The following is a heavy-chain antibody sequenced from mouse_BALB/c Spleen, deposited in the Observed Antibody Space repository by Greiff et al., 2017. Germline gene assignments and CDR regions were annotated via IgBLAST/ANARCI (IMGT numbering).Heavy chain of an antibody. J-gene: IGHJ4*01. V-gene: IGHV1S34*01. D-gene: IGHD1-1*01. Sequence: LVKTGASVKISCKASGYSFTGYYMHWVKQSHGKSLEWIGYISCYNGATSYNQKFKGKATFTVDTSSSTAYMQFNSLTSEDSAVYYCARDYGSSFYYAMDYWGQGTSVTVSS. CDR2: ISCYNGAT. CDR1: GYSFTGYY. CDR3: ARDYGSSFYYAMDY.